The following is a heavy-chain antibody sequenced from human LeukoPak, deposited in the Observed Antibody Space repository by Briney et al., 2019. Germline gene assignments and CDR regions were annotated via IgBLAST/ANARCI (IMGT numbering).Heavy chain of an antibody. D-gene: IGHD3-3*01. CDR2: IIPIFGTA. CDR3: ARDRELLYRYENWFDP. J-gene: IGHJ5*02. V-gene: IGHV1-69*13. Sequence: ASVKVSCKASGGTFSSYAISWVRQAPGQGIEWMGGIIPIFGTANYAQKFQGRVTITADESTSTAYMELSSLRSEDTAVYYCARDRELLYRYENWFDPWGQGTLVTVSS. CDR1: GGTFSSYA.